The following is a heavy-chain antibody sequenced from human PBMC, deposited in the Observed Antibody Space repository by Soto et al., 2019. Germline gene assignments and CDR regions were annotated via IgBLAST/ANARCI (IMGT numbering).Heavy chain of an antibody. J-gene: IGHJ5*02. CDR2: ISHDGSNK. Sequence: QVQLVESGGGVVQPGGSLRLSCAASGFIFSSYGMYWIRQAPGKGLEWVAGISHDGSNKYYGDSVKGRCTISRDNSKNTLFVQIDSLRAEDTAVYYCAKLIGGVKAIGGTGNWLDPWGQGTLVTVSS. D-gene: IGHD3-3*01. V-gene: IGHV3-30*18. CDR1: GFIFSSYG. CDR3: AKLIGGVKAIGGTGNWLDP.